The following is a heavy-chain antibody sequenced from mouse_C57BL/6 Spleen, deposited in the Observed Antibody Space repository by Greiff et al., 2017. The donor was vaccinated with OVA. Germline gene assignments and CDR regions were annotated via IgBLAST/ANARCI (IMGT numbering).Heavy chain of an antibody. CDR2: IYPGDGDT. V-gene: IGHV1-82*01. D-gene: IGHD1-1*01. CDR3: ATITTVVATDYAMDY. Sequence: QVQLQQSGPELVKPGASVKISCKASGYAFSSSWMNWVKQRPGKGLEWIGRIYPGDGDTKYNGKFKGKATLTSDKSSSTAYMQLSSLTSEDSAVYFCATITTVVATDYAMDYWGQGTSVTVSS. J-gene: IGHJ4*01. CDR1: GYAFSSSW.